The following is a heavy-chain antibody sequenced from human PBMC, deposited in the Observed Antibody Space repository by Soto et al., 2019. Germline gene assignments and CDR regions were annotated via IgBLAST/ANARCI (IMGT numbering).Heavy chain of an antibody. CDR1: RFNFDDYA. CDR2: ISWNSGNI. CDR3: AKDHLTYYDILTGYYPDY. D-gene: IGHD3-9*01. V-gene: IGHV3-9*01. Sequence: GGSLRLSCAASRFNFDDYAMHWVRLAPGKGLEWVSGISWNSGNIGYADSVKGRFTISRDNSKNSLYLQMNSLRAEDTAVYYCAKDHLTYYDILTGYYPDYWGQGTLVSVSS. J-gene: IGHJ4*02.